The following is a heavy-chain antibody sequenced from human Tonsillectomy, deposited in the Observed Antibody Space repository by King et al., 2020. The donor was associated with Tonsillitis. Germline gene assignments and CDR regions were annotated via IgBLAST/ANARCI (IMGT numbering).Heavy chain of an antibody. J-gene: IGHJ4*02. CDR1: GFTFSSYG. D-gene: IGHD5-12*01. Sequence: VQLVESGGGVVQPGGSLRLSCAASGFTFSSYGMHWVRQAPGKGLEWVAFIQYYGNDKYYADSVKGRFTISRDNSKNTLYLQTNSLRAEDTAVYNCAKEGGPRGYSGFDYWGQGTLVTVSS. CDR3: AKEGGPRGYSGFDY. CDR2: IQYYGNDK. V-gene: IGHV3-30*02.